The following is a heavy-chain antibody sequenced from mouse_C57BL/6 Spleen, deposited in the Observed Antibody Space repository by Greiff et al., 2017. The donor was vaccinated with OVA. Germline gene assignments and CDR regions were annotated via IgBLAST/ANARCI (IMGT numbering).Heavy chain of an antibody. CDR3: ARGLLVGSFDY. CDR1: GYTFTSYW. V-gene: IGHV1-64*01. Sequence: QVQLQQPGAELVKPGASVKLSCKASGYTFTSYWMHWVKQRPGQGLEWIGMIHPNSGSTNYNENFKSKATLTVDKSSSTAYMQLSSLTSEDSAVYYCARGLLVGSFDYWGQGTTLTVSS. CDR2: IHPNSGST. D-gene: IGHD2-3*01. J-gene: IGHJ2*01.